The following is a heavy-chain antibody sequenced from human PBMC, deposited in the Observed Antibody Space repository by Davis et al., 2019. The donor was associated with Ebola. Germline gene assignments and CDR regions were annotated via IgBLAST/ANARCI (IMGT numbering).Heavy chain of an antibody. J-gene: IGHJ6*02. CDR1: GGSISDYY. D-gene: IGHD5-12*01. Sequence: SETLSLTCTVSGGSISDYYWNWVRQSPGKGLEWIGYISSSGSTEYNPSLKSRVAISVDTSKNQFSLKLTSVTTADTAVYYCAYTSLAVATNRYYYFGMDVWGQGTAVTVSS. V-gene: IGHV4-59*01. CDR3: AYTSLAVATNRYYYFGMDV. CDR2: ISSSGST.